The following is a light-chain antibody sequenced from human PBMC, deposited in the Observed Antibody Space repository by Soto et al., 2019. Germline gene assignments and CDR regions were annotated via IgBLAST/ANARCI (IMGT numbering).Light chain of an antibody. J-gene: IGKJ1*01. CDR3: QQYGSR. Sequence: EIVLTHSPGTLSLSPGEIATLSCRASQSVSSRYLAWYQQKPGQAPRLLIYGASSRATDIPDRFSGSGSGTAFTLTISRLEPEDFAVYYCQQYGSRFGQGTKVDIK. V-gene: IGKV3-20*01. CDR2: GAS. CDR1: QSVSSRY.